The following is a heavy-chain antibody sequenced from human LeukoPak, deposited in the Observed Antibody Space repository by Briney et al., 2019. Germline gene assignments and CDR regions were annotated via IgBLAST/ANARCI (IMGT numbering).Heavy chain of an antibody. CDR3: ARAFGEDDAFDI. V-gene: IGHV1-18*01. D-gene: IGHD3-10*01. CDR1: GYTFTSYG. CDR2: ISAYNGKT. Sequence: ASVKVSCKASGYTFTSYGISWVRQAPGQGLEWMGWISAYNGKTNYAQKLQGRVTMTTDTSTSTAYMELRSLRSDGTAVYYCARAFGEDDAFDIWGQGTMVTVSS. J-gene: IGHJ3*02.